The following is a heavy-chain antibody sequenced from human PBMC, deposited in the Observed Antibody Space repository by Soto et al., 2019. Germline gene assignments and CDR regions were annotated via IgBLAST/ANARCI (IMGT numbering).Heavy chain of an antibody. Sequence: PGGSLRLSCGASGFTFSSYGMHLVRQAPGKGLEWVAVISYDGSNKYYADSVKGRFTISRDNSKNTLYLQMNSLRAEDTAVYYCAKDRNYDSSGLDYWGQGTLVTVSS. CDR1: GFTFSSYG. D-gene: IGHD3-22*01. CDR2: ISYDGSNK. CDR3: AKDRNYDSSGLDY. V-gene: IGHV3-30*18. J-gene: IGHJ4*02.